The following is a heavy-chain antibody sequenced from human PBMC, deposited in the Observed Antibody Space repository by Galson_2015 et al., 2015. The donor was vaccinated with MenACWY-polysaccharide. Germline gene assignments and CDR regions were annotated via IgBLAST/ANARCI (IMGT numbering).Heavy chain of an antibody. CDR1: GFSITSGYY. D-gene: IGHD6-13*01. J-gene: IGHJ5*01. Sequence: LSLTCRVSGFSITSGYYWGWIRQAPGKKLEWLGSVSQAGTPSSNPALRGGVTASLEASRHQPILNLTSVTVADAGVYYCARRAAAGTFFTWGPGILVSVSA. CDR2: VSQAGTP. CDR3: ARRAAAGTFFT. V-gene: IGHV4-38-2*02.